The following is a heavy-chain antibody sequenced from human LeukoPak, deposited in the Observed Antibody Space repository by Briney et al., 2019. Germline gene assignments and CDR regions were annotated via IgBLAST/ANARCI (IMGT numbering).Heavy chain of an antibody. V-gene: IGHV3-23*01. CDR2: ISGRGGST. CDR1: GFTFSSYA. Sequence: GGSLRLSCAASGFTFSSYAMSWVRQAPGKGLEWVSAISGRGGSTFYADSVKGRFTISRDNSKNTLYLQMNSLRAEDTALYYCAKDHGYGQQGYWGQGTLVTVSS. J-gene: IGHJ4*02. CDR3: AKDHGYGQQGY. D-gene: IGHD5-18*01.